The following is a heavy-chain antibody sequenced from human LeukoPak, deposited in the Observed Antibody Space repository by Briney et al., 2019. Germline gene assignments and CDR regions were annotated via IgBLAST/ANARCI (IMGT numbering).Heavy chain of an antibody. Sequence: SETLSLTCSVSGHSVSSYYWIWTRQPPGKGLEWIGYVYHSGSTNYNPSLNSRVTISLDTSKNQFSLKLTSVTAADTAVYYCARARLAMSDVFDSWGQGTLVTVSS. CDR1: GHSVSSYY. J-gene: IGHJ4*02. D-gene: IGHD2-21*01. V-gene: IGHV4-59*02. CDR2: VYHSGST. CDR3: ARARLAMSDVFDS.